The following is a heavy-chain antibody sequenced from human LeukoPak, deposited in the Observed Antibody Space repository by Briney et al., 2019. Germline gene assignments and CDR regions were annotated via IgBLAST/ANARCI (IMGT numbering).Heavy chain of an antibody. CDR2: INYSGST. CDR1: GGSISSYY. V-gene: IGHV4-59*01. D-gene: IGHD1-1*01. J-gene: IGHJ6*03. CDR3: ARVSWFPGTSYYYMDV. Sequence: PSETLSLTCTVSGGSISSYYWSWIRQPPGKGLEWIGYINYSGSTNYNPSLKSRVTISVDTSKNQFSLKLSSVTAADTAVYYCARVSWFPGTSYYYMDVWGKGTTVTVSS.